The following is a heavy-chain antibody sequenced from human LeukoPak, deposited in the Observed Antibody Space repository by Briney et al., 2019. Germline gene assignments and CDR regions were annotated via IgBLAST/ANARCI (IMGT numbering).Heavy chain of an antibody. Sequence: GGSLRLSCAASGFTFSSYEMNWVRQAPGKGLEWVSYISSSGSTIYYADSVKGRFTIFRDNAKNSLYLQMNSLRAEDTAVYYCARDRGGSGSYSDYRGQGTLVTVSS. D-gene: IGHD3-10*01. CDR3: ARDRGGSGSYSDY. V-gene: IGHV3-48*03. CDR1: GFTFSSYE. CDR2: ISSSGSTI. J-gene: IGHJ4*02.